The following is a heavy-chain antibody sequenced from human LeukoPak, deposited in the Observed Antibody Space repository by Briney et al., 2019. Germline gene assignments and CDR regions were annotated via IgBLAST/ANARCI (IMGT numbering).Heavy chain of an antibody. Sequence: QPGGSLRLSCAASGFTFSSYSMNWVRQAPGKGLEWVSAISGSGGSTYYADSVKGRFTISRDNSKNTLYLQMNSLRAEDTAVYYCANYAFEYSSPSYWYFDLWGRGTLVTVSS. CDR3: ANYAFEYSSPSYWYFDL. D-gene: IGHD6-6*01. CDR2: ISGSGGST. V-gene: IGHV3-23*01. J-gene: IGHJ2*01. CDR1: GFTFSSYS.